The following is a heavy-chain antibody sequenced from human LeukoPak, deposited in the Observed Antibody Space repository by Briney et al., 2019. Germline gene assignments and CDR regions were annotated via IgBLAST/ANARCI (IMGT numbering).Heavy chain of an antibody. CDR3: AGAGTTDNDAFDI. J-gene: IGHJ3*02. Sequence: SQTLSLTCAISGDSVSSNSAAWSWIRQSPSRGLEWLGRTYYRSKWYNDYAVSVKSRITINPDTSKNQFSLQLNSVTPEDTAVYYCAGAGTTDNDAFDIWGQGTMVTVSS. CDR2: TYYRSKWYN. V-gene: IGHV6-1*01. D-gene: IGHD6-13*01. CDR1: GDSVSSNSAA.